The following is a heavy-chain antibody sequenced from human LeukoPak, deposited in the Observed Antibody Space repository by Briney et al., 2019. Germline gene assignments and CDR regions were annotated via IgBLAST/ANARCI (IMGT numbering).Heavy chain of an antibody. J-gene: IGHJ3*02. D-gene: IGHD3-10*01. CDR1: GGSISSGDYC. Sequence: SETLSLTCTVSGGSISSGDYCWSWIRQPPGKGLEWIGYIYYSGSTYYNPSLKSRVTISVDTSKNQFSLKLSSVTAADTAVYYCARESSIYGSGTDAFDIWGQGTMVTVSS. CDR3: ARESSIYGSGTDAFDI. CDR2: IYYSGST. V-gene: IGHV4-30-4*01.